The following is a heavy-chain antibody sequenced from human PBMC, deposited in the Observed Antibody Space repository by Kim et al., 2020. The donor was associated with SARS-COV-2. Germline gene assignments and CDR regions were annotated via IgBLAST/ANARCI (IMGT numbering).Heavy chain of an antibody. CDR3: AKSTANWFDP. Sequence: VSTIRGFSGSTYYADSVKGLFTISRDNSKNTLYLQMNSLRASDTAVYYCAKSTANWFDPWGQGPLVTVSS. V-gene: IGHV3-23*01. J-gene: IGHJ5*02. CDR2: IRGFSGST.